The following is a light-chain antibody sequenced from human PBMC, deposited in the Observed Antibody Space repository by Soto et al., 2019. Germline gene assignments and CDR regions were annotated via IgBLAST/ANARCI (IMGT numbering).Light chain of an antibody. J-gene: IGKJ1*01. CDR3: QQHYIHWT. Sequence: DIHLTQSPSALSPSLGDSVTLNWMASQSVSSWLAWYQQKPGKAPQLLIYDASTLESGVPSRFSGSGSGTEFTLSISSLHPDDFATYCCQQHYIHWTFGQGTKVDIK. V-gene: IGKV1-5*01. CDR2: DAS. CDR1: QSVSSW.